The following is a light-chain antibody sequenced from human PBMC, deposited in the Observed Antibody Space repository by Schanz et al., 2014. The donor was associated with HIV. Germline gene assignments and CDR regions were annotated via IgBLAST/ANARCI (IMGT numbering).Light chain of an antibody. Sequence: QSALTQPASVSGSPGQSITISCTGTNSDIGGYNFVSWYQQHADKAPKLIIYDVTSRPSGISSRFSGSKSGNTASLTISGLQTEDEADFYCSSYTNNNTVVFGGGTKLTVL. CDR2: DVT. J-gene: IGLJ2*01. CDR3: SSYTNNNTVV. CDR1: NSDIGGYNF. V-gene: IGLV2-14*03.